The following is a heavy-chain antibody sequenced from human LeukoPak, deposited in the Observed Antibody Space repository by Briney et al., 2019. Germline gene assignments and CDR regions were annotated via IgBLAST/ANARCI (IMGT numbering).Heavy chain of an antibody. V-gene: IGHV1-2*06. D-gene: IGHD6-13*01. CDR2: INPNSGGT. Sequence: ASVKVSCKASGYTFTGYYMHWVRQAPGQGLEWIGRINPNSGGTNYAQKFQGRVTMTRDTSISTAYMELSRLRSDDTAVYYCARDIFGAAAAVKYWGQGTLVTVSS. CDR3: ARDIFGAAAAVKY. J-gene: IGHJ4*02. CDR1: GYTFTGYY.